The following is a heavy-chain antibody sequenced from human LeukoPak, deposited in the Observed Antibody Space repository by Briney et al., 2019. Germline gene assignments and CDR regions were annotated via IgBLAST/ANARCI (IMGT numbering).Heavy chain of an antibody. CDR2: IYHSGST. D-gene: IGHD3-10*01. J-gene: IGHJ4*02. CDR3: AREGSARSGSYDY. V-gene: IGHV4-30-2*01. Sequence: SQTLSLTCAVSGGSISSGGYSWSWIRQPPGKGLEWIGYIYHSGSTYYNPSLRGRVTISVDRSKNQFSLKLSSVTAADTAVYYCAREGSARSGSYDYWGRGTLVTVSS. CDR1: GGSISSGGYS.